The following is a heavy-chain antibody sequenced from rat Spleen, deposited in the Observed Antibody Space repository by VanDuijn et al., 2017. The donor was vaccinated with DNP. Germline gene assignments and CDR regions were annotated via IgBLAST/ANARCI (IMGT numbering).Heavy chain of an antibody. J-gene: IGHJ3*01. CDR3: ARQRVMYTTATGFAY. V-gene: IGHV5-25*01. CDR2: ISISGSKT. CDR1: GFIFSNYY. D-gene: IGHD1-6*01. Sequence: EVQLVESGGGLVQPGRSLKLSCAASGFIFSNYYMAWVRQAPKGGLEWVATISISGSKTSYSDSVKGRFTISRDNAKSCLYLQMNSLKSEDTATYYCARQRVMYTTATGFAYWGQGTLVTVSS.